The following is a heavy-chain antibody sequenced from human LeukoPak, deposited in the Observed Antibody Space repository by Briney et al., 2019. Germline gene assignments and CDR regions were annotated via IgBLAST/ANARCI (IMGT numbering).Heavy chain of an antibody. V-gene: IGHV4-4*07. CDR2: IYTSGST. CDR3: ARIYDFWTPLRGAFDI. CDR1: GGSISSYY. Sequence: SETLSLICTVSGGSISSYYWSWIRQPAGKGLEWIGRIYTSGSTNYNSSLKSRVTMSVDTSKNQFSLKLSSVTAADTAVYYCARIYDFWTPLRGAFDIWGQGTMVTVSS. J-gene: IGHJ3*02. D-gene: IGHD3-3*01.